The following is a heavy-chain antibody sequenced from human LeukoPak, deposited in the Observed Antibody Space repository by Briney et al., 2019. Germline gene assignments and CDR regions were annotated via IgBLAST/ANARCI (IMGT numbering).Heavy chain of an antibody. D-gene: IGHD2-15*01. V-gene: IGHV3-9*03. CDR1: GFTFDDYA. J-gene: IGHJ3*02. CDR3: AKDFGSGGDPYDAFDI. Sequence: PGRSLRLSCAASGFTFDDYAMHWVRQAPGKGLEWVSGISWNSGSIGYADSVKGRFTISRDNAKNSLYLQMNSLRAEDMALYYCAKDFGSGGDPYDAFDIWGQGTMVTVSS. CDR2: ISWNSGSI.